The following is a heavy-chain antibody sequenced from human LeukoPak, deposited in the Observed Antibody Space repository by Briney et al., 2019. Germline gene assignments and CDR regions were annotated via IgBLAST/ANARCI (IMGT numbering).Heavy chain of an antibody. CDR1: GFTFSSYA. CDR2: ISGSGGST. D-gene: IGHD3-10*01. J-gene: IGHJ4*02. CDR3: AKDPLVRGVSYFDY. V-gene: IGHV3-23*01. Sequence: PRGSLRLSCAASGFTFSSYAMSWLRQAPGKGLEWVSAISGSGGSTYYADSVKGRFTISRDNSKNTLYLQMNSLRAEDTAVYYCAKDPLVRGVSYFDYWGQGTLVTVSS.